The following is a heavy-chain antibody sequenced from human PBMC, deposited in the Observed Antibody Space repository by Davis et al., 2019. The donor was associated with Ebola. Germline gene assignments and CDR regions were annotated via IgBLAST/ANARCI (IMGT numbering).Heavy chain of an antibody. D-gene: IGHD6-19*01. CDR3: ARGANSSGWLSLWY. J-gene: IGHJ4*02. CDR1: GGTFSSYA. V-gene: IGHV1-69*04. Sequence: SVKVSCKASGGTFSSYAISWVRQAPGQGLEWMGRIIPILGIANYAQKFQGRVTITADKSTSTVYMELSSLRSEDTAVYYCARGANSSGWLSLWYWGQGTLVTVSS. CDR2: IIPILGIA.